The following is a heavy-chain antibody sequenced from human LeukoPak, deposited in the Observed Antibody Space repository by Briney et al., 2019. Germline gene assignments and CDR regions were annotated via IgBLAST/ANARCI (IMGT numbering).Heavy chain of an antibody. Sequence: GASVTLSCKASGYTFTSYGISWVRQAPGPGHEWMGWISAYNGNTNYAQKLQGRGTMTRDASISTAYMELSRLRSDDTAVYYCARDPGTPHPYYMDVWGKGTTVTISS. J-gene: IGHJ6*03. V-gene: IGHV1-18*01. CDR1: GYTFTSYG. CDR2: ISAYNGNT. D-gene: IGHD1-14*01. CDR3: ARDPGTPHPYYMDV.